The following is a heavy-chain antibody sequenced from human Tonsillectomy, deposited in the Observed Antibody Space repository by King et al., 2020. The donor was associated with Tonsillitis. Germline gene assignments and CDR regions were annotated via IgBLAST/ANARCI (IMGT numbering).Heavy chain of an antibody. D-gene: IGHD3-9*01. CDR1: GFTFSSYG. CDR2: ISYDGSNK. J-gene: IGHJ4*02. V-gene: IGHV3-30*18. CDR3: ANGFRPFDWLLFGY. Sequence: VQLVESGGGVVQPGRSLRLSCAASGFTFSSYGMHWVRQAPGKGLEWVATISYDGSNKYYADSVKGRFTISRDNSKNTLYLQMNSLRTEDTAVYYCANGFRPFDWLLFGYWGQGTLVTVSS.